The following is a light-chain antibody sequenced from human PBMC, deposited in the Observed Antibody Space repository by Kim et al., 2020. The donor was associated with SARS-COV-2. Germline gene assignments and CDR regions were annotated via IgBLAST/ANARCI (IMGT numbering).Light chain of an antibody. V-gene: IGLV2-8*01. J-gene: IGLJ3*02. CDR2: DVN. CDR1: SRDVVVYNY. CDR3: SSYVANTNFGV. Sequence: QSLTLSCTGTSRDVVVYNYFSSYQHHPRRPPNLMIYDVNKRPSGVPHRFSGSKSGNTASLTVSGLQAEDDADYYCSSYVANTNFGVFGSGTQLTVL.